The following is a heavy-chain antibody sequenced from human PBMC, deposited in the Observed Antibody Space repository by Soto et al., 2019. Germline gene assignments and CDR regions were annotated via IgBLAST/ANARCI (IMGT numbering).Heavy chain of an antibody. CDR3: ADMGRCGELLAPFDY. D-gene: IGHD3-10*01. CDR2: IYWDDDK. V-gene: IGHV2-5*02. CDR1: GFSLSTSGVG. Sequence: QITLKESGPTLVKPTQTLTLTCTFSGFSLSTSGVGVGWIRQPPGKALEWLALIYWDDDKRYSPSLKSRLTITKDTSKNRVVPTMTNMVPVDRATYYCADMGRCGELLAPFDYWGQGTLVTVSS. J-gene: IGHJ4*02.